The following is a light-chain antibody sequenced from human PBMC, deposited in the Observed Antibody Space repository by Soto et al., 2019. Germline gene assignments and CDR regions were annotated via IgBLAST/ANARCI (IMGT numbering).Light chain of an antibody. CDR1: QAINNN. V-gene: IGKV3-15*01. J-gene: IGKJ1*01. CDR3: QQYNNWPQT. CDR2: GAS. Sequence: VLTHAPDTLSVSPCERATLSCRASQAINNNVTWYQLRDGQVPRLLIYGASTRAADVPARFSGGGSGTEFTLTISSLQSEDFAEYHCQQYNNWPQTFGQGTKVDIK.